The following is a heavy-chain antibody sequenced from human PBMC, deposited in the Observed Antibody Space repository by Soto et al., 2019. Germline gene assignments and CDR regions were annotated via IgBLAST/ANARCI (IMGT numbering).Heavy chain of an antibody. CDR2: ISKDGSQT. D-gene: IGHD6-19*01. Sequence: DVQLVESGGGLFQPGGSLRISCAASGFTFSDYWMHWVRQAPGKGLVWVSRISKDGSQTYYADSVKGRFTISRDNAENTLYLQMNSLRAEDTAVYYCAIDWYSSGDYWGQGTLVTVSS. J-gene: IGHJ4*02. CDR3: AIDWYSSGDY. CDR1: GFTFSDYW. V-gene: IGHV3-74*01.